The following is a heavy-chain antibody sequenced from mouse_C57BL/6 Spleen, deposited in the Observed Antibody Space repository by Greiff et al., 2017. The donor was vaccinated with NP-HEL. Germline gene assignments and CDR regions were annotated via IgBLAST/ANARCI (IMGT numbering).Heavy chain of an antibody. CDR2: IDPENGDT. J-gene: IGHJ3*01. V-gene: IGHV14-4*01. CDR1: GFNIKDDY. D-gene: IGHD1-1*01. Sequence: VQLKESGAELVRPGASVKLSCTASGFNIKDDYMHWVKQRPEQGLEWIGWIDPENGDTEYASKFQGKATITADTSSNTAYLQLSSLTSEDTAVYYCTTPDYYGSSSAWFAYWGQGTLVTVSA. CDR3: TTPDYYGSSSAWFAY.